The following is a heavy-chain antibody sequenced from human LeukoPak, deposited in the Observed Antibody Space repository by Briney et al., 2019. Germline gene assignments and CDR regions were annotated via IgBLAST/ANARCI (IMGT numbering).Heavy chain of an antibody. Sequence: GGSLRLSCAASGFTFSNAWMSWLRQAPGKGLEWVGRIKSKTDGGTTDYAAPVKGRFTISRDDSKNTLYLQMNSLKTEDTAVYYCTTRIVVVVAATRVDAFDIWGQGIMVTVSS. CDR2: IKSKTDGGTT. D-gene: IGHD2-15*01. J-gene: IGHJ3*02. V-gene: IGHV3-15*01. CDR3: TTRIVVVVAATRVDAFDI. CDR1: GFTFSNAW.